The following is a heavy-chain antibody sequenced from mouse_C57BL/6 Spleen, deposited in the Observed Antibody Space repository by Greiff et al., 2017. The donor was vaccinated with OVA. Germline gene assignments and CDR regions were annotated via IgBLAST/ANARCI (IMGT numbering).Heavy chain of an antibody. J-gene: IGHJ2*01. Sequence: QVQLQQPGAELVKPGASVKMSCKASGYTFTSYWITWVKQRPGQGLEWIGDIYPGSGSTNYNEKFKSKATLTVDTSSSTAYMQLSSLTSEDSAVYYCARSGHDGYYEGYFDYWGQGTTLTVSS. CDR2: IYPGSGST. V-gene: IGHV1-55*01. CDR3: ARSGHDGYYEGYFDY. CDR1: GYTFTSYW. D-gene: IGHD2-3*01.